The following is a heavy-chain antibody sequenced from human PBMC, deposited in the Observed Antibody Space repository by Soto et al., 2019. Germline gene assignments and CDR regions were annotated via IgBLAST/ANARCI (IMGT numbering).Heavy chain of an antibody. V-gene: IGHV3-30*18. D-gene: IGHD6-6*01. CDR2: ISYDGSNK. Sequence: GGSLRLSCAASGFTFSSYGMHWVRQAPGKGLEWVAVISYDGSNKYYADSVKGRFTISRDNSKNTLYLQMNSLRAEDTAVYYCAKDRNGAARPSVYYYYGMDVWGQGTTVTVSS. CDR1: GFTFSSYG. CDR3: AKDRNGAARPSVYYYYGMDV. J-gene: IGHJ6*02.